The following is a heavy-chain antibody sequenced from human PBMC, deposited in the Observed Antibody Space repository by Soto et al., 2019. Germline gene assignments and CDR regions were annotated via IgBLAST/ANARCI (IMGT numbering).Heavy chain of an antibody. J-gene: IGHJ4*01. D-gene: IGHD3-22*01. Sequence: EVQLVESGGGLVKPGGSLRLSCAASGFTFSNAWINWVRQAPGKGLEWVGRIKSKTDGGTTDYAEPVKGRFAISRDDSNNMVYLQMISLKIEDTAVYYCTTDSYSTIIIVRFDYWGHGTLVTVSP. CDR1: GFTFSNAW. CDR3: TTDSYSTIIIVRFDY. V-gene: IGHV3-15*07. CDR2: IKSKTDGGTT.